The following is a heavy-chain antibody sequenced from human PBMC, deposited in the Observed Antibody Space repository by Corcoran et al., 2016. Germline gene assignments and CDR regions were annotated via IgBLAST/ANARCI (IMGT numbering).Heavy chain of an antibody. CDR1: GFTFSSYW. Sequence: EVQLVESGGGLVQPGGSLRLSCAASGFTFSSYWMSWVRQAPGKGLEWVANIKQDGSEKYYVDSVKGRFTISRDNAKNSLYLQMNSLRAEDTAVYYCARDRAVAGNPPLGWFDPWGQGTLVTVSS. CDR2: IKQDGSEK. D-gene: IGHD6-19*01. V-gene: IGHV3-7*03. J-gene: IGHJ5*02. CDR3: ARDRAVAGNPPLGWFDP.